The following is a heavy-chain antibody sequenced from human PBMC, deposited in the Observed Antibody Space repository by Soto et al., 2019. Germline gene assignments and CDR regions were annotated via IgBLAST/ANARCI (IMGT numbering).Heavy chain of an antibody. V-gene: IGHV1-3*01. D-gene: IGHD5-18*01. CDR3: ATGGHNDGYNFYHGMDV. CDR2: INAANGDT. CDR1: GYTFTSYA. Sequence: QVPLVQSGAEVKKPGASVKISCKTSGYTFTSYAMHWVRQAPGQRLEWLGWINAANGDTRYSQKFQGRVTITRDTSASTAYMALSSLTSEDTAVYYCATGGHNDGYNFYHGMDVWGQGTTVTVS. J-gene: IGHJ6*02.